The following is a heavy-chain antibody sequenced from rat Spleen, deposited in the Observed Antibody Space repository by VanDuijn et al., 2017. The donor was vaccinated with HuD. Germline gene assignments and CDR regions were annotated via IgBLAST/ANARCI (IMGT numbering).Heavy chain of an antibody. V-gene: IGHV3-1*01. CDR1: GYSITSNY. CDR3: TRDRILRYTGFDY. D-gene: IGHD1-6*01. CDR2: ISYSGST. J-gene: IGHJ2*01. Sequence: EVQLQESGPGLVKPSQSLSLTCSVTGYSITSNYWGWIRKFPGNKMEWMGYISYSGSTSYNPSLGSRVSITRDTSKNQFFMQWNAVTPEDTATYYCTRDRILRYTGFDYWGQGVMVTVSA.